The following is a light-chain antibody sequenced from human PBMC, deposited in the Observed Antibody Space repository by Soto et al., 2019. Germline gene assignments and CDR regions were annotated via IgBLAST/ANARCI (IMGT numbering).Light chain of an antibody. J-gene: IGLJ1*01. Sequence: QYALTQPASVSGSPGQSITISCTGTSSDVGAYYSVSWYQHHPGKAPKLIIYGVTNRPSGVSNRFSGSKSGNTASLTISGLQAEDEADYHCSSYTSGSSHYVFGTGTKLTVL. CDR3: SSYTSGSSHYV. V-gene: IGLV2-14*01. CDR2: GVT. CDR1: SSDVGAYYS.